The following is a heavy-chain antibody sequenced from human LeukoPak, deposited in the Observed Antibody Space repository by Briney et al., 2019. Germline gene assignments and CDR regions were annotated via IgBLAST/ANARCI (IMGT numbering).Heavy chain of an antibody. CDR2: INPNSGGT. Sequence: GASVKVSCTASGYTFTGYYMHWVRQAPGQGLEWMGWINPNSGGTNYVQKFQGRVTMTRDTSISTAYMELNRLRSDDTAVYYCARDRDYGSGIFDYWGQGTLVTVSS. D-gene: IGHD3-10*01. J-gene: IGHJ4*02. V-gene: IGHV1-2*02. CDR1: GYTFTGYY. CDR3: ARDRDYGSGIFDY.